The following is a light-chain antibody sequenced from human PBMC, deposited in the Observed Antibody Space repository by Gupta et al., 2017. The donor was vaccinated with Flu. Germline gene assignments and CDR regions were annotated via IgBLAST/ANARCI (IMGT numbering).Light chain of an antibody. J-gene: IGKJ5*01. CDR1: QDIRNF. CDR3: QQYEYLVT. V-gene: IGKV1-33*01. CDR2: DAS. Sequence: DIQMTQSPSSLTASVGDRITITCQASQDIRNFLNWYQQKPGKAPKLLIYDASNLQPGVSSRFSGTGGGTEFTFTISSLQLDDIATYYCQQYEYLVTFGQGTRL.